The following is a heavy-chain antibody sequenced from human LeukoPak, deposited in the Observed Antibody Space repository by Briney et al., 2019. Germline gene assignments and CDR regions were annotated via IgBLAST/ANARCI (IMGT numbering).Heavy chain of an antibody. CDR3: ARDPSYRYRLNYYYYGMDV. D-gene: IGHD1-26*01. CDR2: IKQDGSEK. Sequence: GGSLRLSCAASGFTFSSYWMSWVRQAPGKGLEWVANIKQDGSEKYYVDSVKGRFTISRDNAKNSLYLQMNSLRAEDTAVYYCARDPSYRYRLNYYYYGMDVWGQGTTATVSS. CDR1: GFTFSSYW. J-gene: IGHJ6*02. V-gene: IGHV3-7*01.